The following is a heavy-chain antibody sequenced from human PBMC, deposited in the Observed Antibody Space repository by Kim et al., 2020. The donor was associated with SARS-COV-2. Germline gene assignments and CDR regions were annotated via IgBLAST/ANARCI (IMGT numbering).Heavy chain of an antibody. J-gene: IGHJ6*02. CDR1: GFIFSSYG. V-gene: IGHV3-33*06. CDR2: IWYDGSNK. Sequence: GGSLRLSCAASGFIFSSYGMHWVRQAPGKGLEWVAVIWYDGSNKYYADSVKGRFTISRDNSKNTLYLQMNSLRAEDTAVYYCAKDEVVSGWYARGYYYYGMDVWGQGTTVTVSS. D-gene: IGHD6-19*01. CDR3: AKDEVVSGWYARGYYYYGMDV.